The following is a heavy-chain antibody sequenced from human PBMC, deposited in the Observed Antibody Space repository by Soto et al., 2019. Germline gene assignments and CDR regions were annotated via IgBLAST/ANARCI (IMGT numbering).Heavy chain of an antibody. V-gene: IGHV3-66*04. CDR3: ARHGYNYGGGYFDY. D-gene: IGHD5-18*01. CDR1: GVTVSSNY. Sequence: EVQLVESGGGLVQPGGSLRLSCAASGVTVSSNYMSWVRQAPGKGLEWVSVIYSGGSTYYADSVKGRFTISRDNSKNPLYLQMNSLRAEDTAVYYWARHGYNYGGGYFDYWGQGTLVTVSS. J-gene: IGHJ4*02. CDR2: IYSGGST.